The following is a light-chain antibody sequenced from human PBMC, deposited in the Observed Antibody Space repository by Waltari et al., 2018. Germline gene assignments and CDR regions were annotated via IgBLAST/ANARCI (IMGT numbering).Light chain of an antibody. CDR3: QQDYNLPLT. J-gene: IGKJ2*01. V-gene: IGKV3D-7*01. CDR2: GAS. Sequence: EIVMTQSPAPLSLSPGERATLPCRASQSVSSSYLSWYQQKRGQAPRLLIYGASTRATGIPARFRGSGSGTDFTLTISSLQPEDFAVYYCQQDYNLPLTFGQGTKLEIK. CDR1: QSVSSSY.